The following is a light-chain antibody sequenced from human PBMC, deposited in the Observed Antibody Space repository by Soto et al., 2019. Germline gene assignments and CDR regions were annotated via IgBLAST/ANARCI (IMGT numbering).Light chain of an antibody. J-gene: IGKJ1*01. Sequence: DIPMKQSPSTLSASIGDRVTIPCRASQSISTWLAWYQQKPGKAPKLLIYDASSLESGVPSRFSGSGSGTEFTLTISSLQPDDFATYYCQQHQTFSTFAQGTIVDI. CDR2: DAS. CDR1: QSISTW. CDR3: QQHQTFST. V-gene: IGKV1-5*01.